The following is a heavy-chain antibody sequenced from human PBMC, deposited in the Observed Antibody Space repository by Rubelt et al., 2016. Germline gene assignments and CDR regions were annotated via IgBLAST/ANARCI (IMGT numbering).Heavy chain of an antibody. J-gene: IGHJ4*02. Sequence: QLQLQESGPGLLKPSETLSLTCTVSGGSISSSRYYWGWIRQPPGKGLEWIGSIFYSGSTYYNPSLKSRVTISVDTSKNQFSRRLSSVAASGTAVYYGTKSPQAWGAPHAYWGQGALVTVS. D-gene: IGHD3-16*01. CDR2: IFYSGST. CDR3: TKSPQAWGAPHAY. V-gene: IGHV4-39*01. CDR1: GGSISSSRYY.